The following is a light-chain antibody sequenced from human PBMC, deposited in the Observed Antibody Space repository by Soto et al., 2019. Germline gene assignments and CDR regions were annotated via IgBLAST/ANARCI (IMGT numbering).Light chain of an antibody. V-gene: IGLV2-14*03. CDR1: SSDIGAYAY. Sequence: QSVLTQPASVSGSPGQSIAISCTGTSSDIGAYAYVSWYQQHPGKIPKLIVFDVNYRPSGVSSRFSGSKSGNTASLTISGLQAEDEADYYFGSYTRSNSVIFGGGTKLTVL. CDR2: DVN. J-gene: IGLJ2*01. CDR3: GSYTRSNSVI.